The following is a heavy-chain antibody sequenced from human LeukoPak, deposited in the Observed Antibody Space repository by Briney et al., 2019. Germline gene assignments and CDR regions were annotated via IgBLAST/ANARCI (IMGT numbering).Heavy chain of an antibody. CDR1: GGSISGSSYY. J-gene: IGHJ3*02. V-gene: IGHV4-39*07. CDR3: AVLDAFDI. Sequence: PSETLSLTCTVSGGSISGSSYYWGWIRQPPGKGLEWIGSIYYSGSTYYNPSLKSRVTISVDTSKNQFSLKLSSVTAADTAVYYCAVLDAFDIWGQGTMVTVSS. CDR2: IYYSGST.